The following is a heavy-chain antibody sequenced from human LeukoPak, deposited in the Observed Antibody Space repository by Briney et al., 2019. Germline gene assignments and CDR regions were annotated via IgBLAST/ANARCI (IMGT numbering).Heavy chain of an antibody. J-gene: IGHJ4*02. CDR1: GFTFSSYS. CDR3: VMYSRADY. CDR2: IKQDGSEK. V-gene: IGHV3-7*01. D-gene: IGHD6-13*01. Sequence: GGSLRLSCAASGFTFSSYSMSWVRQAPGKGLEWVANIKQDGSEKYYVDSVKGRFTISRDNAKNSLYLQMNSLRAEDTAVYYCVMYSRADYWGQGTLVTVSS.